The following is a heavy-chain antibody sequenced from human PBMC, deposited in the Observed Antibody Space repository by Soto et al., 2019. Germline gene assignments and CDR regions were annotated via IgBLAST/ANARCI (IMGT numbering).Heavy chain of an antibody. CDR2: IIPIFGTA. V-gene: IGHV1-69*13. Sequence: SVKVSCKASGGTFSSYAISWVRQAPGQGLEWMGGIIPIFGTANYAQKFQGRVTITADESTSTAYMELSSLRSEDTAVYYCAKGGRRRITMVRRVDSLDYWGQGTLVTVSS. J-gene: IGHJ4*02. CDR1: GGTFSSYA. D-gene: IGHD3-10*01. CDR3: AKGGRRRITMVRRVDSLDY.